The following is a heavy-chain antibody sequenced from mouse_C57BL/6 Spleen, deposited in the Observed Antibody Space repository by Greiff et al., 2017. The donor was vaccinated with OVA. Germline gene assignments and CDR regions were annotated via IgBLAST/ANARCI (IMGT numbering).Heavy chain of an antibody. CDR2: TYPGNSDT. Sequence: VQLQQSGTVLARPGASVKMSCKTSGYTFTSYWMHWVKQRPGQGLEWIGATYPGNSDTSYNQKFKGKAKLTAVPSASTAYMELSSLTNEDSAVYYCKGTTVLYYAMDYWGQGTSVTVSA. CDR3: KGTTVLYYAMDY. CDR1: GYTFTSYW. J-gene: IGHJ4*01. V-gene: IGHV1-5*01. D-gene: IGHD2-13*01.